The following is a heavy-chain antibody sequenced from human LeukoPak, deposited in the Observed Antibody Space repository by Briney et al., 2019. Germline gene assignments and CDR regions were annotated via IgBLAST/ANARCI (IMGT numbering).Heavy chain of an antibody. D-gene: IGHD6-19*01. CDR1: GGTFSSYA. J-gene: IGHJ6*02. CDR2: IIPIFGTA. Sequence: SVKVSCKASGGTFSSYAISWVRQAPGQGLEWMGGIIPIFGTANYAQKFQGRVTITADESTSTAYMEPSSLRSEDTAVYYCASAVAGPGGTYYYYGMDVWGQGTTVTVSS. V-gene: IGHV1-69*01. CDR3: ASAVAGPGGTYYYYGMDV.